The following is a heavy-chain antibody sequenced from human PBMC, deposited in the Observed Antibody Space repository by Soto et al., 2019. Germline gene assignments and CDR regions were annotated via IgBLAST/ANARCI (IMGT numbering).Heavy chain of an antibody. J-gene: IGHJ4*02. Sequence: PSETLSLTCTVSSGSVSTYYWSWLRQPAGKGLEWIGRIFISGNTNYNPSLRSRVTMSVDTSKGQFSLNLTSVTAADTAVYFCARSGGTYNFDSWGQGILVTV. CDR2: IFISGNT. CDR3: ARSGGTYNFDS. CDR1: SGSVSTYY. D-gene: IGHD1-1*01. V-gene: IGHV4-4*07.